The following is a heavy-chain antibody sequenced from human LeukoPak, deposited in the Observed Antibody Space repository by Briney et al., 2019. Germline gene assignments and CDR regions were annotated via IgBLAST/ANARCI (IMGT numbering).Heavy chain of an antibody. Sequence: PGGSLRLSCVASGFTFSSYWMHWVRQAPEEGLVWVSRINSDGSTTTYADSVKGRFTISRDNAKNTLYLQMNSLRVEDTAVYYCARSTTHPHYNYMDVWGKGTTVTLSS. CDR3: ARSTTHPHYNYMDV. V-gene: IGHV3-74*01. J-gene: IGHJ6*03. D-gene: IGHD4-17*01. CDR1: GFTFSSYW. CDR2: INSDGSTT.